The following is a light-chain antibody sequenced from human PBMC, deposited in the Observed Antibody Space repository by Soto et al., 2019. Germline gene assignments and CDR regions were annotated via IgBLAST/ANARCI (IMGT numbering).Light chain of an antibody. CDR1: QSISSY. Sequence: DIQMTQSPSSLSASVGDRVTITCRASQSISSYLNWYQQKPGKAPKLLIYAASSLQSGVPSRFSGSGSGTDFTLTISSLQPEDFATYYCQQSYSLWTFGQGTKV. CDR3: QQSYSLWT. CDR2: AAS. V-gene: IGKV1-39*01. J-gene: IGKJ1*01.